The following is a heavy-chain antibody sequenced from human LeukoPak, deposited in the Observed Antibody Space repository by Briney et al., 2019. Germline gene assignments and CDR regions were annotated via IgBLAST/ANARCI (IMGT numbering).Heavy chain of an antibody. CDR1: GYTFTSYG. CDR3: ARDRRSRYCSSTRCYLGRFDP. CDR2: IIPTFGTA. V-gene: IGHV1-69*13. J-gene: IGHJ5*02. D-gene: IGHD2-2*01. Sequence: ASVKVSCKASGYTFTSYGISWVRQAPGQGLEWMGGIIPTFGTAKYAQKFQGRVTITADESTSTAYMELSSLRSEDTAVYYCARDRRSRYCSSTRCYLGRFDPWGQGTLVTVSS.